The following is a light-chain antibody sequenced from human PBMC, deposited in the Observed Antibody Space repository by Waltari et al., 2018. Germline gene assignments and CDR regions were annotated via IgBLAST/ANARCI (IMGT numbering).Light chain of an antibody. J-gene: IGLJ3*02. CDR2: DVT. CDR3: YSYAGSYTWV. V-gene: IGLV2-11*01. CDR1: SSDVGNYDS. Sequence: QSALTQPRSVSGSPGQSVTISCTGTSSDVGNYDSVSWYQQHPGKAPKLMIYDVTKRPSGVPDRLSGSKSGNTASLTIAGLQAEDEADYYCYSYAGSYTWVFGGGTKLTVL.